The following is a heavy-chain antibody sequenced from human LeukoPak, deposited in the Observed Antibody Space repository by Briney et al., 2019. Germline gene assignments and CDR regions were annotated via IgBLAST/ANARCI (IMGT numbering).Heavy chain of an antibody. D-gene: IGHD1-14*01. V-gene: IGHV3-21*04. CDR2: ISSTSTYI. Sequence: PGGSLRLSCAASGFTFSSYGMNWVRQAPGKGLEWVSSISSTSTYIYYADSVKGRFTISRDESKNTLYLQMNSLRAEDTAVYYCARRTSPSASPGGKYFQHWGQGTLVTVSS. J-gene: IGHJ1*01. CDR1: GFTFSSYG. CDR3: ARRTSPSASPGGKYFQH.